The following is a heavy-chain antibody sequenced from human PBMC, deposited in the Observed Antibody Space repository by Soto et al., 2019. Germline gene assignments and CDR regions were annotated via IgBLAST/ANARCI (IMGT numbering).Heavy chain of an antibody. J-gene: IGHJ4*02. Sequence: GGALGVSCHASGDIFTNFWMHWVRQVPGKGLVWVSRIDTSGSSTSYADSVKGRFTISRDNAKNTVSLQMNSLRAEDTGVYYCAKDSWYFDLWSQGSLVTVSS. V-gene: IGHV3-74*01. CDR2: IDTSGSST. D-gene: IGHD6-13*01. CDR3: AKDSWYFDL. CDR1: GDIFTNFW.